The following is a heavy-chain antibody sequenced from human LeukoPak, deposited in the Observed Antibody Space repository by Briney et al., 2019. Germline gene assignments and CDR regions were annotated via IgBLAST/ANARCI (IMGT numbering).Heavy chain of an antibody. CDR3: ARAGGDYALGY. CDR1: GFTFSSYE. J-gene: IGHJ4*02. Sequence: GGSLRLSCAASGFTFSSYEMNWVRQAPGKGLEWVSYISSSGSTIYYADSVKGRFTISRDNAKNSLYLQMNSLRAEDTAVYYCARAGGDYALGYWGQGTLVTVSS. V-gene: IGHV3-48*03. D-gene: IGHD4-17*01. CDR2: ISSSGSTI.